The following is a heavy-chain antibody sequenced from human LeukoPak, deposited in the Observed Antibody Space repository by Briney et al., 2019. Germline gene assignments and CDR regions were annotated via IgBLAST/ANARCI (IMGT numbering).Heavy chain of an antibody. CDR2: IYNSGST. J-gene: IGHJ5*02. Sequence: SETLSLTCNVSGGSISSSTYYWGWIRQPPGKGLEWIGSIYNSGSTYYNPSLKSRVTISVDTSKNQFSLKLSSVTAADTAVYYCARGRIAAAGRNWFDPWGQGTLVTVSS. CDR1: GGSISSSTYY. CDR3: ARGRIAAAGRNWFDP. D-gene: IGHD6-13*01. V-gene: IGHV4-39*07.